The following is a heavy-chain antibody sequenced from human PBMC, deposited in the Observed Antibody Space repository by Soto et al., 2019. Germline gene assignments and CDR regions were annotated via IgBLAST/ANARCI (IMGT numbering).Heavy chain of an antibody. D-gene: IGHD1-26*01. CDR3: ARSVLYSGRYWGFVP. V-gene: IGHV4-59*01. J-gene: IGHJ5*02. CDR2: VHSSGST. CDR1: GGSIIASY. Sequence: SETLSLTCTVSGGSIIASYWSWIRQPPGKGLEWIGYVHSSGSTNYNPSLKSRVTISLDTSNNQFSLQLTSLTTADTAVYYCARSVLYSGRYWGFVPWGQGALVTVSS.